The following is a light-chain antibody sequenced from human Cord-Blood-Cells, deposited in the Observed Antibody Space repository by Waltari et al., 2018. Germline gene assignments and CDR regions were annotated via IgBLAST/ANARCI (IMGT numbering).Light chain of an antibody. Sequence: DIQMTLSAYSLSASVGDRVTITCQASQSISSYLNWYQQKPGKAPKLLVYAASSLQSGVPSKVSGSGSGTDFTLTSSSLQPEDFATYYCQQSYSTPYTFGQGAKLGIK. V-gene: IGKV1-39*01. J-gene: IGKJ2*01. CDR1: QSISSY. CDR2: AAS. CDR3: QQSYSTPYT.